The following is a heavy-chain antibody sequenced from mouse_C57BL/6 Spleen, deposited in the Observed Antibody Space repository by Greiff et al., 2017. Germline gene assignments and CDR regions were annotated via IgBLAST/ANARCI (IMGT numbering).Heavy chain of an antibody. Sequence: VQLQESGAELVRPGTSVKMSCKASGYTFTNYWIGWAKQRPGHGLEWIGDIYPGGGYTNYNEKFKGKATLTADKSSSTAYMQFSSLTSEDSAIYYCARADDYGAMDYWGQGTSVTVSS. V-gene: IGHV1-63*01. J-gene: IGHJ4*01. D-gene: IGHD2-4*01. CDR2: IYPGGGYT. CDR3: ARADDYGAMDY. CDR1: GYTFTNYW.